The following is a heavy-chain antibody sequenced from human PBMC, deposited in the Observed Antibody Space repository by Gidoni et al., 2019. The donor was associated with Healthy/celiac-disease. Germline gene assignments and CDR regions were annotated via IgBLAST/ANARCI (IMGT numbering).Heavy chain of an antibody. V-gene: IGHV3-13*01. CDR2: IGTAVDT. J-gene: IGHJ6*02. CDR3: ARSASHYYGSGSFLWDYYYYGMDV. D-gene: IGHD3-10*01. CDR1: GFTFSSYD. Sequence: EVQLVESGGGLVQPGGSLRLSCAASGFTFSSYDMHWVRQATGKGLEWVSAIGTAVDTYYPGSVKGRFTISRENAKNSLYLQMNSLRAEDTAVYYCARSASHYYGSGSFLWDYYYYGMDVWGQGTTVTVSS.